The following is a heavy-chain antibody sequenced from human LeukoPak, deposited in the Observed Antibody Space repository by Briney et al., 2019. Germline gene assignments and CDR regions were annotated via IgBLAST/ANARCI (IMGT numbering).Heavy chain of an antibody. J-gene: IGHJ3*02. CDR3: ARHGGLTVVYDAFDI. CDR2: IYYSGST. Sequence: SESLSLTCTVSGGSISSSSYYWGWIRQPPGKGLEWIGSIYYSGSTYYNPSLKSRVTISVDTSKNQFSLKLSSVTAADTAVYYCARHGGLTVVYDAFDIWGQGTMVTVSS. D-gene: IGHD4-23*01. CDR1: GGSISSSSYY. V-gene: IGHV4-39*01.